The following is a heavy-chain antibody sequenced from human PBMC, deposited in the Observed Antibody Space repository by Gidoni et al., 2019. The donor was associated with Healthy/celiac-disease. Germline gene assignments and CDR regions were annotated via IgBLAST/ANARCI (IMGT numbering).Heavy chain of an antibody. CDR1: GGSVSGYY. V-gene: IGHV4-34*01. CDR2: ISHSGIT. J-gene: IGHJ4*02. D-gene: IGHD6-13*01. Sequence: QVQLKQWGAGRLKPSETLSVTCAVYGGSVSGYYWRWIRQPPGKGLEWIGEISHSGITNYIPSLKSRVTISVDTSKNQFSLKRSSVTAADTAVYYCARGRGFYWLGYSSSLTVDYWGQGTLVTVSS. CDR3: ARGRGFYWLGYSSSLTVDY.